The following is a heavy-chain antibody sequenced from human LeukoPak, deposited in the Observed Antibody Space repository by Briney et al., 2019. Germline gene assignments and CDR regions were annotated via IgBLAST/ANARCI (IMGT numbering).Heavy chain of an antibody. D-gene: IGHD2-2*01. CDR3: AREGHQLLLPASNWFDP. CDR1: GGTFSSYA. Sequence: SVKVSCKDSGGTFSSYAISWVRQAPGQGLEWMGGIIPIFGTANYAQKFQGRVTITADESTSTAYMELSSLRSEDTAVYYCAREGHQLLLPASNWFDPWGQGTLVTVSS. CDR2: IIPIFGTA. V-gene: IGHV1-69*01. J-gene: IGHJ5*02.